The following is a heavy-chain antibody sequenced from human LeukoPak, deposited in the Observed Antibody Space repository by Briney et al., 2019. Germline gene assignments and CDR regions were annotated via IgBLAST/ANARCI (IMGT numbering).Heavy chain of an antibody. CDR3: ARDRFGRMVGGYYFDY. CDR1: GFTFGSYA. CDR2: ISYDGSNK. V-gene: IGHV3-30-3*01. D-gene: IGHD3-10*01. Sequence: GGSLRLSCAASGFTFGSYAMHWVRQAPGKGLEWVAVISYDGSNKYYADSVKGRFTISRDNSKNTLYLQMNSLRAEDTAVYYCARDRFGRMVGGYYFDYWGQGTLVTVSS. J-gene: IGHJ4*02.